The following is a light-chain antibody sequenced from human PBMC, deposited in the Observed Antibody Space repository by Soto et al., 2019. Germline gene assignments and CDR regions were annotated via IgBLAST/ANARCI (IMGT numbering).Light chain of an antibody. CDR3: KQYNNWPSKT. Sequence: LVMTQSAATLSVSPGEIATLXCGASQGACRNVFWHLQKPGPAPRLLIXGASTRATGIPARLSGSGSGRESTLTLSSLQSEDFAVYYCKQYNNWPSKTFGQGTRLEIK. CDR1: QGACRN. V-gene: IGKV3-15*01. CDR2: GAS. J-gene: IGKJ5*01.